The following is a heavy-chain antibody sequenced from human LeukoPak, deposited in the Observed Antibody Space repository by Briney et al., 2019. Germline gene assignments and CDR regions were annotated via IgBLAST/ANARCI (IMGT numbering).Heavy chain of an antibody. CDR3: ARQTYYDFWSGYYAGGGYYFDY. CDR1: GGSISSYY. J-gene: IGHJ4*02. Sequence: SEILSLTCTVSGGSISSYYWSWIRQPPGKGLEWIGYIYYSGSTNYNPSLKSRVTISVDTSKNQFSLKLSSVTAADTAVYYCARQTYYDFWSGYYAGGGYYFDYWGQGTLVTVSS. CDR2: IYYSGST. D-gene: IGHD3-3*01. V-gene: IGHV4-59*01.